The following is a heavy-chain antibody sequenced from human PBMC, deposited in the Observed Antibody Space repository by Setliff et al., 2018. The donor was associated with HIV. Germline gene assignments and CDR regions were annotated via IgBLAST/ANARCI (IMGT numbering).Heavy chain of an antibody. Sequence: GGSLRLSCAASGFTFSDYYMSWIRQVPGRGLEWVSSISGTSYIYYADSVKGRFTVSRDNAKNSLYLHINSLRAEDTAVYYCARHELVGYYYSIDYWGQGTLVTVSS. J-gene: IGHJ4*02. CDR1: GFTFSDYY. V-gene: IGHV3-11*06. D-gene: IGHD3-22*01. CDR3: ARHELVGYYYSIDY. CDR2: ISGTSYI.